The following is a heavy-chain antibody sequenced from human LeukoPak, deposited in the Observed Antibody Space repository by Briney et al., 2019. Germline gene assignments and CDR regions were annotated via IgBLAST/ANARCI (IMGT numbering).Heavy chain of an antibody. CDR3: ARALPLSDSDYGDYTGEGWFDP. Sequence: PSETLSLTCTVSGGSISSSSYYWNWIRQPPGKGLEWIGYIYYIGSTNYNPSLKSRVTISVDMSKNQFSLKLSSVTAADTAVYYCARALPLSDSDYGDYTGEGWFDPWGQGILVTVSS. J-gene: IGHJ5*02. V-gene: IGHV4-61*01. CDR1: GGSISSSSYY. D-gene: IGHD4-17*01. CDR2: IYYIGST.